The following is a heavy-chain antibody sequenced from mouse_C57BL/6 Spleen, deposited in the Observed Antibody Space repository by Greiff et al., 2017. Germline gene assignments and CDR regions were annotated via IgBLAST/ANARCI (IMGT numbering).Heavy chain of an antibody. CDR1: GYSITSGYY. D-gene: IGHD2-3*01. Sequence: EVQRVESGPGLVKPSQSLSLTCSVTGYSITSGYYWNWIRQFPGNKLEWMGYISYDGSNKYNPYLKNRISITRDTSKNQFFLKLNSVTTEDTATYYCARDDGYSYYAMDYWGQGTSVTVSS. CDR3: ARDDGYSYYAMDY. CDR2: ISYDGSN. V-gene: IGHV3-6*01. J-gene: IGHJ4*01.